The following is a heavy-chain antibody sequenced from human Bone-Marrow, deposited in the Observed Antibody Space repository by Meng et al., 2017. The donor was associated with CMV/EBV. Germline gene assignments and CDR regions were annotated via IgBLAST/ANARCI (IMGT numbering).Heavy chain of an antibody. CDR1: GFTFSSYA. Sequence: GESLKISCAASGFTFSSYAMSWVRQAPGKGLEWVSAISGSGGSTYYADSVKGRFTISRDNSKNTLYLQMNSLRAKDTAVYYCAKDLVVRGVNRDYWGQGTLVTVSS. CDR3: AKDLVVRGVNRDY. J-gene: IGHJ4*02. CDR2: ISGSGGST. D-gene: IGHD3-10*01. V-gene: IGHV3-23*01.